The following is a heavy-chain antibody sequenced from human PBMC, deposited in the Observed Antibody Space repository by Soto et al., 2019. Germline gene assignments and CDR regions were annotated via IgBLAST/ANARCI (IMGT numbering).Heavy chain of an antibody. J-gene: IGHJ3*02. V-gene: IGHV3-33*01. D-gene: IGHD3-22*01. CDR2: IWYDGSNK. CDR1: GFTFSSYG. Sequence: LRLSCAASGFTFSSYGMHWVRQAPGKGLEWVAVIWYDGSNKYYADSVKGRFTISRDNSKNTLYLQMNSLRAEDTAVYYCAREKDSSGYYYSDAFDIWGQGTMVTVSS. CDR3: AREKDSSGYYYSDAFDI.